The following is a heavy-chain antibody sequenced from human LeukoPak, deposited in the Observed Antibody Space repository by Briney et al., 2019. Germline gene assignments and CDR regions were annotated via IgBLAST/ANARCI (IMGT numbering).Heavy chain of an antibody. CDR1: GYTFTGYY. V-gene: IGHV1-2*02. CDR3: ARSKVVVAATPGYNWFDP. J-gene: IGHJ5*02. CDR2: INPNSGDT. Sequence: GASVKVSCKASGYTFTGYYMHWVRQAPGQGLEWMGWINPNSGDTNYAQKFQGRVTMTRDTSISTAYMELSRLRSDDTAVYYCARSKVVVAATPGYNWFDPWGQGTLVTVSS. D-gene: IGHD2-15*01.